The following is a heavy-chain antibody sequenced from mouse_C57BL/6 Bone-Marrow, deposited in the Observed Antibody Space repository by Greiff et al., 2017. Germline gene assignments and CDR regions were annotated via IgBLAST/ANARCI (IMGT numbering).Heavy chain of an antibody. V-gene: IGHV14-4*01. Sequence: VQLKESGAELVRPGASVTLSCTASGFNIKDDYMHWVKQRPEQGLEWIRWIDPENGDTEYASKFQGKATITADTSSNTAYLQLSSLTSEDTAVYYCTTNGGYWGQGTTLTVSS. CDR3: TTNGGY. CDR1: GFNIKDDY. J-gene: IGHJ2*01. CDR2: IDPENGDT.